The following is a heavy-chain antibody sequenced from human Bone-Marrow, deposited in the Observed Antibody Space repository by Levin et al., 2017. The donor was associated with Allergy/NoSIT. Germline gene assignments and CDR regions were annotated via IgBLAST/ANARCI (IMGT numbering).Heavy chain of an antibody. D-gene: IGHD3-16*02. V-gene: IGHV4-61*01. Sequence: SQTLSLTCTVSGGSVSSGSYYWSWIRQPPGKGLEWIGYIYYSGSTNYNPSLKSRVTISVDTSKNQFSLKLSSVTAADTAVYYCARVPPELSPGGYYGMDVWGQGTTVTVSS. CDR2: IYYSGST. CDR3: ARVPPELSPGGYYGMDV. CDR1: GGSVSSGSYY. J-gene: IGHJ6*02.